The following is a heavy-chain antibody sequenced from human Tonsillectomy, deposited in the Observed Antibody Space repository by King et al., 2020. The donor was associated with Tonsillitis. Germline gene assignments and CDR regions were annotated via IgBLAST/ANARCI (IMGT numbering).Heavy chain of an antibody. CDR2: ISYDGSNK. J-gene: IGHJ4*02. CDR1: GFTFSSYG. CDR3: ASGSGLLEWLSKPSPFDY. D-gene: IGHD3-3*01. V-gene: IGHV3-30*03. Sequence: VQLVESGGGVVQPGRSLRLSCAASGFTFSSYGMHWVRQAPGKGLEWVAVISYDGSNKYYADSVKGRFTISRDNSKNTLYLQMNSLRAEDTAVYYCASGSGLLEWLSKPSPFDYWGQGTLVTVSS.